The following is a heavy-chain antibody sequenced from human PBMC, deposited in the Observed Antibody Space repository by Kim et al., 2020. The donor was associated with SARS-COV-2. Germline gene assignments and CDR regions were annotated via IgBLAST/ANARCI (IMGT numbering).Heavy chain of an antibody. CDR1: GFTFSSYG. CDR2: IWYDGSNK. V-gene: IGHV3-33*08. D-gene: IGHD4-17*01. Sequence: GGSLRLSCAASGFTFSSYGMHWVRQAPGKGLEWVAVIWYDGSNKYYADSVKGRFTISRDNSKNTLYLQMNSLRAEDTAVYYCARDEALSDYGDYYYYYYGMDVWGQGTTVTVSS. J-gene: IGHJ6*02. CDR3: ARDEALSDYGDYYYYYYGMDV.